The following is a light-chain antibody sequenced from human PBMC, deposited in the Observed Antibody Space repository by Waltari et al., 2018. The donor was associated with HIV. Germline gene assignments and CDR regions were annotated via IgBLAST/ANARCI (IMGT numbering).Light chain of an antibody. Sequence: EIVMTQSPATLSVSPGERATLSCRARQSVSSNLAWYQQKPGQAPRLLIYGASTRATGVPARFSGSGSGTEFTLTISSLQSEDFAVYYCQQYNEWPPWTFGQGTKVEIK. CDR3: QQYNEWPPWT. CDR1: QSVSSN. CDR2: GAS. V-gene: IGKV3D-15*01. J-gene: IGKJ1*01.